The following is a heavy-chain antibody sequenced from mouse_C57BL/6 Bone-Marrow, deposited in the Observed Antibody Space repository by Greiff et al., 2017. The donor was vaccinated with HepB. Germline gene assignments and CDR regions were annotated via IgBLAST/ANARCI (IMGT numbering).Heavy chain of an antibody. CDR2: IYPGDGDT. Sequence: QVQLQQSGPELVKPGASVKISCKASGYAFSSSWMNWVKQRPGKGLEWIGRIYPGDGDTNYNGKFKGKATLTADKSSSTAYMQLSSLTSEDSAVYFCARLGRFAYWGQGTLVTVSA. CDR3: ARLGRFAY. V-gene: IGHV1-82*01. J-gene: IGHJ3*01. CDR1: GYAFSSSW. D-gene: IGHD4-1*01.